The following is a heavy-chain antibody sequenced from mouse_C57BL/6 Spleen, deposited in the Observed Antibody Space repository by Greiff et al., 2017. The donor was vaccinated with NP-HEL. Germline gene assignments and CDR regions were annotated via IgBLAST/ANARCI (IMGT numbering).Heavy chain of an antibody. CDR2: IHPNSGST. D-gene: IGHD1-1*01. J-gene: IGHJ2*01. Sequence: QVQLKQPGAELVKPGASVKLSCKASGYTFTSYWMHWVKQRPGQGLEWIGMIHPNSGSTNYNEKFKSKATLTVDKSSSTAYMQLSSLTSEDSAVYYCARWYYGSSDYFDYWGQGTTLTVSS. CDR3: ARWYYGSSDYFDY. CDR1: GYTFTSYW. V-gene: IGHV1-64*01.